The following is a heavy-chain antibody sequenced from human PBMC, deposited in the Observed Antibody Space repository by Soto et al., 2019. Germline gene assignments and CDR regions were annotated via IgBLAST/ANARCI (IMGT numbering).Heavy chain of an antibody. V-gene: IGHV3-11*01. CDR3: ARDPTNPQFEHRPYLDY. CDR1: GFTFSDYY. CDR2: ISSSGSTI. J-gene: IGHJ4*02. D-gene: IGHD3-16*01. Sequence: SLRLSCAASGFTFSDYYMSWIRQAPGKGLEWVSYISSSGSTIYYADSVKGRFTISRDNAKNSLYLQMNSLRVEDTAVYYCARDPTNPQFEHRPYLDYWGQGTLVTVSS.